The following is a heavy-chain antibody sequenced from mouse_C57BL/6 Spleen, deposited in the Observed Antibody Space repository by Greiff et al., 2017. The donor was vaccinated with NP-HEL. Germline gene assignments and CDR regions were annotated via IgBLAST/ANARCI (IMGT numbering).Heavy chain of an antibody. CDR3: ARVYYYGSSPWCAY. CDR1: GFTFSDYY. D-gene: IGHD1-1*01. CDR2: ISYDGSST. V-gene: IGHV5-16*01. Sequence: EVKLEESEGGLVQPGRSMKLSCTASGFTFSDYYMAWVRQVPEKGLEWVATISYDGSSTYYLDSLKSRFIISRDNAKNILYLQMSRMKSEDTATDYCARVYYYGSSPWCAYWGQGTLVTVSA. J-gene: IGHJ3*01.